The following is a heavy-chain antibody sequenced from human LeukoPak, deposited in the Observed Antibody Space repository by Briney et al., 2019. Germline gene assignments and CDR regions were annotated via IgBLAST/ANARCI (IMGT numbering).Heavy chain of an antibody. V-gene: IGHV3-48*03. Sequence: GGSLRLSCAVSGFTFSSYDINWVRQAPGKELEWISYISSSGNTIYYADSVKGRFTISRDNAKNSLYLQMNSLRAEDTAVYYCARAPRYWYFDLWGRGTLVTVSS. J-gene: IGHJ2*01. CDR2: ISSSGNTI. CDR3: ARAPRYWYFDL. CDR1: GFTFSSYD.